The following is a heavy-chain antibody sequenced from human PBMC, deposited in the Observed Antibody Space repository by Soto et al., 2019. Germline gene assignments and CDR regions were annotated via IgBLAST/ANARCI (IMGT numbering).Heavy chain of an antibody. CDR2: ISAYNGNT. V-gene: IGHV1-18*01. CDR3: ARGGYSRGLTHDYYYYGMAV. D-gene: IGHD6-19*01. CDR1: GYTFTSYG. J-gene: IGHJ6*02. Sequence: ASVKVSCKASGYTFTSYGISWVRQAPGQGLEWMGWISAYNGNTNYAQKLQGRVTMTTDTSTSTAYMELRSLRSDDTAVYCCARGGYSRGLTHDYYYYGMAVWRQGTTVTVSS.